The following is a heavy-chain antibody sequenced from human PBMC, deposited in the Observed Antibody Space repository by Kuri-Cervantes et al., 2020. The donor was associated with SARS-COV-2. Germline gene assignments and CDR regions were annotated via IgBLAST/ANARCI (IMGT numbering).Heavy chain of an antibody. V-gene: IGHV3-30-3*01. Sequence: GGSLRLSCAASGFTFSSYAMHWVRQAPGKGLEWVAVISYDGSNKYYADSVKGRFTISRDNSKNTLYLQMNSLRAEDTAVCYCAREGDIVVVHDAFDIWGQGTMVTVSS. D-gene: IGHD2-2*01. CDR3: AREGDIVVVHDAFDI. J-gene: IGHJ3*02. CDR1: GFTFSSYA. CDR2: ISYDGSNK.